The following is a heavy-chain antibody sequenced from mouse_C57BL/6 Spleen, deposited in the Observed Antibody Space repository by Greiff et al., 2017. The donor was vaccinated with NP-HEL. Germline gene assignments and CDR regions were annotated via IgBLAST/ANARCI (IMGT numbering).Heavy chain of an antibody. D-gene: IGHD2-1*01. CDR1: GFTFSSYA. CDR2: ISDGGSYT. CDR3: AREDGNYLFY. J-gene: IGHJ3*01. Sequence: EVKVVESGGGLVKPGGSLKLSCAASGFTFSSYAMSWVRQTPEKRLEWVATISDGGSYTYYPDNVKGRFTISRDNAKNNLYLQMSHLKSEDTAMYYCAREDGNYLFYWGQGTLVTVSA. V-gene: IGHV5-4*01.